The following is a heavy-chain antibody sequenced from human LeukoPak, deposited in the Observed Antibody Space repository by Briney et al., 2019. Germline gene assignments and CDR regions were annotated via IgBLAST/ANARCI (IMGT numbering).Heavy chain of an antibody. CDR1: GGTFSSYA. J-gene: IGHJ3*02. V-gene: IGHV1-69*01. CDR3: ARTTYYYDSSGYYRYAFDI. D-gene: IGHD3-22*01. CDR2: IIPIFGTA. Sequence: SVKVSCKASGGTFSSYAISWVRQAPGQGLEWMGGIIPIFGTANYAQKFQGRVTITADESTSTAYMELSRLRSEDTAVYYCARTTYYYDSSGYYRYAFDIWGQGTMVTVSS.